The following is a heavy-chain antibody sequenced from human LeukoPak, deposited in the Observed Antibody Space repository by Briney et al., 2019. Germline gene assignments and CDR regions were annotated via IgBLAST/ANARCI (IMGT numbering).Heavy chain of an antibody. D-gene: IGHD3-10*01. CDR1: GFTVSSNY. CDR2: IYSGGST. Sequence: PGGSLRLSCAASGFTVSSNYMSWVRQAPGKGLEWVSVIYSGGSTNYADSVKGRFTISRDNSKNTLYLQMNSLRAEDTAVYYCARESTYYSYDSGRDGWPLYYFDYWGQGTLVTVSS. CDR3: ARESTYYSYDSGRDGWPLYYFDY. J-gene: IGHJ4*02. V-gene: IGHV3-66*01.